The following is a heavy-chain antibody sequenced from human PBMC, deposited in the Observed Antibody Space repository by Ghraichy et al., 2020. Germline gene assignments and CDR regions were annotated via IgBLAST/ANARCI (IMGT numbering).Heavy chain of an antibody. CDR1: GFTFSSYE. CDR2: ISSSGSTI. J-gene: IGHJ5*02. D-gene: IGHD2-2*01. V-gene: IGHV3-48*03. CDR3: ARCPRIGGCSRTSCCRSGFDP. Sequence: GGSLRLSCAASGFTFSSYEMNWVRQAPGKGLEWVSYISSSGSTIYYADSVKGRFTISRDNAKNSLYLQMNSLRAEDTAVYYCARCPRIGGCSRTSCCRSGFDPWGQGTLVTVSS.